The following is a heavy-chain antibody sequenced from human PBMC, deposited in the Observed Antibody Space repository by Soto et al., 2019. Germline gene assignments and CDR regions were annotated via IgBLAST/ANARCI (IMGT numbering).Heavy chain of an antibody. V-gene: IGHV4-30-4*01. D-gene: IGHD3-3*01. CDR3: ARDPLPPSSGEWSNYYYGMDV. J-gene: IGHJ6*02. Sequence: SETLSLTCTVSGGSISSGDYYWSWIRQPPGKGLEWIGYIYYSGSTYYNPSLKSRVTISVDTSKNQFSLKLSSVTAADTAVYYCARDPLPPSSGEWSNYYYGMDVWGQGTTVTVSS. CDR1: GGSISSGDYY. CDR2: IYYSGST.